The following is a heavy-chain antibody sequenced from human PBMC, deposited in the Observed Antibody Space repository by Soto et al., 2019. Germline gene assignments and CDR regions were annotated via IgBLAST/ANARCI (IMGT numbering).Heavy chain of an antibody. J-gene: IGHJ4*02. V-gene: IGHV4-39*01. CDR3: ASVQHPGNRGPFDY. CDR2: IYYSGST. Sequence: KASETLSLTCTVSGGSISSSSYYWGWIRQPPGKGLEWIGSIYYSGSTYYNPSLKSRVTISVDTSKNQFSLKLSSVTAADTAVYYCASVQHPGNRGPFDYWGQGTLVTVSS. CDR1: GGSISSSSYY. D-gene: IGHD3-10*02.